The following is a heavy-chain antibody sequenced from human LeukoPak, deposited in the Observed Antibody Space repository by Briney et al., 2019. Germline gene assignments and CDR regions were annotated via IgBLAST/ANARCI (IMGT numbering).Heavy chain of an antibody. CDR1: GFTFSSYA. CDR3: AKHPSIRITMVRNTNWFDP. D-gene: IGHD3-10*01. Sequence: GGSLRLSCAASGFTFSSYAMSWVRQAPGKGLEWVSAISGIGGSTYYADSVNGRFTISRANSKNTLYLQMNSPRAEDTAVYSCAKHPSIRITMVRNTNWFDPWGQGTLVTVSS. V-gene: IGHV3-23*01. J-gene: IGHJ5*02. CDR2: ISGIGGST.